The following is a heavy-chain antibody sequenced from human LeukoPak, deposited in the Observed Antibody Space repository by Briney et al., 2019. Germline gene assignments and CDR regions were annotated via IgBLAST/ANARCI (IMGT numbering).Heavy chain of an antibody. CDR1: GGSFSGYY. D-gene: IGHD2-15*01. V-gene: IGHV4-34*01. Sequence: SETLSLTCAVYGGSFSGYYWSWIRQPPGKGLEWIGEINHSGSTNYNPSLKSRVTISVDTSKNQLSLKLSSVTAADTAVYYCAGLGRYCSGGSCNYWGQGTLVTVSS. CDR3: AGLGRYCSGGSCNY. CDR2: INHSGST. J-gene: IGHJ4*02.